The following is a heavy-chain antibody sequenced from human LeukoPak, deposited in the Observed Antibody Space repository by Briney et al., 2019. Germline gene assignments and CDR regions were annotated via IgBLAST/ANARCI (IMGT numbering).Heavy chain of an antibody. CDR2: ISWNSGSI. J-gene: IGHJ2*01. CDR3: ARGFHDYVWGSYRPYWYFDL. D-gene: IGHD3-16*02. V-gene: IGHV3-9*01. CDR1: GFTFDDYA. Sequence: GRSLRLSCAASGFTFDDYAMHWVRQAPGKGLEWVSGISWNSGSIGYADSVKGRFTISRDNSKNSLYLQMNSLRAEDTALYYCARGFHDYVWGSYRPYWYFDLWGRGTLVTVSS.